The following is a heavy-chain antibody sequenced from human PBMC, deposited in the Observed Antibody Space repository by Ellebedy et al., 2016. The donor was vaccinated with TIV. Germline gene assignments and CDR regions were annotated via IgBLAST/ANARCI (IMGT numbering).Heavy chain of an antibody. CDR1: GFTFSTSA. CDR2: IVVGSGYT. Sequence: AASVKVSCKASGFTFSTSAMQWVRQARGQRLEWIGWIVVGSGYTNYTQKFQEIVTITRDMSTSTAYMELSSLRSEDTAVYFCAAIGPADYWGQGTLVTVSS. CDR3: AAIGPADY. J-gene: IGHJ4*02. D-gene: IGHD2-2*01. V-gene: IGHV1-58*02.